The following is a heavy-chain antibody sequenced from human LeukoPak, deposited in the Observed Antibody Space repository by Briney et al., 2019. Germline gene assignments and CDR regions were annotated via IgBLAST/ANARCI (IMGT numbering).Heavy chain of an antibody. Sequence: ASVKVSCKASGYTFTSYDINWVRQATGQGFEWMGWMNPNSGNTGYAQKFQGRVTMTRNTSISTAYMELSSLRSEDTAVYYCARWDYCSGGSCYSDYWGQGTLVTVSS. CDR1: GYTFTSYD. D-gene: IGHD2-15*01. CDR3: ARWDYCSGGSCYSDY. V-gene: IGHV1-8*01. CDR2: MNPNSGNT. J-gene: IGHJ4*02.